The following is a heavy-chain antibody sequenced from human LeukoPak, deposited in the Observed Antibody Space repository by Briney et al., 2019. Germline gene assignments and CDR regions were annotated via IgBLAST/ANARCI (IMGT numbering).Heavy chain of an antibody. Sequence: GGSLRLSCSASGFSISDYGMSWVRQAPGKGLEWLSYITMNSVTLYAESVKGRFTTSRDNDKNSVYLQLNSLRDEDTAVYYCTRGRYQFLGPNDSWGQGSLVSVSS. CDR1: GFSISDYG. D-gene: IGHD1-14*01. CDR2: ITMNSVT. V-gene: IGHV3-69-1*01. J-gene: IGHJ4*02. CDR3: TRGRYQFLGPNDS.